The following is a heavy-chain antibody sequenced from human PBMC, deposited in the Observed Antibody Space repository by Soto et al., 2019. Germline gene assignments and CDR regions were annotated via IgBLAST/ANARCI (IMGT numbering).Heavy chain of an antibody. D-gene: IGHD5-12*01. V-gene: IGHV4-34*01. J-gene: IGHJ4*02. CDR1: GGSFSGYY. CDR3: AGVEKVAHPFDY. Sequence: SETLSLTCAVYGGSFSGYYWSWIRQPPGKGLEWIGEINHSGSTNYNPSLKSRVTISVDTSKNQFSLKLSSVTAADTAVYYCAGVEKVAHPFDYWGQGTLVTVSS. CDR2: INHSGST.